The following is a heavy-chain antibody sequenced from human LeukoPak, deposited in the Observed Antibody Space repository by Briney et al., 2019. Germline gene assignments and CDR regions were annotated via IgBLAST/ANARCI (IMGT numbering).Heavy chain of an antibody. CDR1: GGSISSSSYY. CDR3: AGRDVDYGDYVDY. V-gene: IGHV4-39*01. D-gene: IGHD4-17*01. J-gene: IGHJ4*02. CDR2: IYYSGST. Sequence: PSETLSLTCTVSGGSISSSSYYWRWIRQPPGKVLEWIGSIYYSGSTYYNPSLRSRVTISVDTSKNQFSLKLSSVTAADTAVYYCAGRDVDYGDYVDYWGQGTLVTVS.